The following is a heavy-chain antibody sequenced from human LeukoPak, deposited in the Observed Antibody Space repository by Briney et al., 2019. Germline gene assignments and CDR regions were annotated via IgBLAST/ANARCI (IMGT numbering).Heavy chain of an antibody. V-gene: IGHV1-69*04. J-gene: IGHJ4*02. CDR3: ARVGVVTAIPSDY. CDR1: GGTFSSYA. Sequence: GASVKVSCKASGGTFSSYAISWVRQAPGQGLEWMGRIIAILGIANYAQKFQGRVTITADKSTSTAYVELSSLRSDDTAVYHCARVGVVTAIPSDYWGQGTLVTVSS. CDR2: IIAILGIA. D-gene: IGHD2-21*02.